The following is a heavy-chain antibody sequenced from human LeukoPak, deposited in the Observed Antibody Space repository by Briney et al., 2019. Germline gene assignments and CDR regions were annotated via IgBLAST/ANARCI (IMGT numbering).Heavy chain of an antibody. J-gene: IGHJ3*02. CDR1: EFTFSHYE. CDR3: ARDYYDSSGFLALHI. V-gene: IGHV3-48*03. D-gene: IGHD3-22*01. CDR2: ISTSGTSI. Sequence: GGSLRLSCAASEFTFSHYEMNWVRQAPGKGLEWVSYISTSGTSIYYADSVKGRFTISRDNAKNSLYLQMNSLRAEDTAVYYCARDYYDSSGFLALHIWGQGTMVTVSS.